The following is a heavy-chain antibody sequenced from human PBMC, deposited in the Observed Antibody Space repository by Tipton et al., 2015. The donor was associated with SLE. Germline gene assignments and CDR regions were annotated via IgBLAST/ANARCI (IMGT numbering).Heavy chain of an antibody. CDR3: ARGFTIGGAFDI. CDR1: GGSVSSGSYY. V-gene: IGHV4-61*01. J-gene: IGHJ3*02. CDR2: IYYSGST. Sequence: GLVKPSETLSLTCTVSGGSVSSGSYYWSWIRQPPGKGLEWIGYIYYSGSTNYNPSLKSRVTISVDTSKNQFSLKLSSVTAADTAVYYCARGFTIGGAFDIWGQGTMVTVSS. D-gene: IGHD3-9*01.